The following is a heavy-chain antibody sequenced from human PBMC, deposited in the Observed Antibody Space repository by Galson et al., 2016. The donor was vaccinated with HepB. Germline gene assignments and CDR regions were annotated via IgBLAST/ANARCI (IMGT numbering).Heavy chain of an antibody. CDR3: ATYYYDNYGYYPY. V-gene: IGHV4-59*01. D-gene: IGHD3-22*01. CDR2: IYYSGST. CDR1: VGSISDNY. J-gene: IGHJ4*02. Sequence: ETLSLTCSVSVGSISDNYWTWIRQPPGKGLEWIGSIYYSGSTSYNPSLKSRVTISVDTSKNQFSLKLRSVTAADTAVYYCATYYYDNYGYYPYWGQGNLVTVSS.